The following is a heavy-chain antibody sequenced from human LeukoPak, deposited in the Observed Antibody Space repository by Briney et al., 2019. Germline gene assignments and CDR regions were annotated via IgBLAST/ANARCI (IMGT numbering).Heavy chain of an antibody. CDR2: ISSSSSYI. CDR3: ARNHFTYSSSWYRMDV. CDR1: GFTFSSYS. Sequence: GGSLRLSCAASGFTFSSYSMNWVRQAPGKGLEWVSSISSSSSYIYYADSVKGRFTISRDNAKNSLYLQMNSLRAEDTAVYYCARNHFTYSSSWYRMDVWGQGTTVTVSS. D-gene: IGHD6-13*01. J-gene: IGHJ6*02. V-gene: IGHV3-21*01.